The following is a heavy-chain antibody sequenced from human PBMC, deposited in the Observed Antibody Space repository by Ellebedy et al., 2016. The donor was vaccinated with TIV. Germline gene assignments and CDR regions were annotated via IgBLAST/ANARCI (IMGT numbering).Heavy chain of an antibody. V-gene: IGHV4-39*01. CDR1: GGSVSSTRYY. CDR2: VYYSGSP. D-gene: IGHD2-21*02. J-gene: IGHJ4*02. CDR3: ARTDPWQPIDD. Sequence: MPSETLSLTCSVSGGSVSSTRYYWAWIRQPLGKGLEYIGSVYYSGSPYYNPSFKSRVTLSADTSKNHFSLNLRTVTAADTAVYYCARTDPWQPIDDWGQGILVSVSS.